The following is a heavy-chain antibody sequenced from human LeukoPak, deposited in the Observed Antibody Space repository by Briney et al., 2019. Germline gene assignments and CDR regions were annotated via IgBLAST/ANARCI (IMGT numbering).Heavy chain of an antibody. J-gene: IGHJ4*02. V-gene: IGHV3-33*06. CDR2: IWYDGSNK. Sequence: GRTLRLSRAASGFTLGSYDMHWVRQAPGKGLEWVAVIWYDGSNKYYADSVKGRFTISRDISKNTFYLQMNSLRAEDTAVYYCVKEKESSGWFSSFAYWGQGTLVTVSS. CDR1: GFTLGSYD. D-gene: IGHD6-19*01. CDR3: VKEKESSGWFSSFAY.